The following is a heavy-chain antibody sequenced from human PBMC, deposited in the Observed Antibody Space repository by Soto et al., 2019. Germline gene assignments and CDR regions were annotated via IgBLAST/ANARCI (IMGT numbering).Heavy chain of an antibody. CDR2: FDPEDGET. CDR3: VTEAYYGGHYWYFDL. CDR1: GYTLTELS. Sequence: ASVKVSCKVSGYTLTELSMHWVRQAPGKGLEWMGGFDPEDGETIYAQKFQGRVTMTEDTSTDTAYMELSSLRSEDTAVYYCVTEAYYGGHYWYFDLWGRGTLVTVSS. D-gene: IGHD4-17*01. J-gene: IGHJ2*01. V-gene: IGHV1-24*01.